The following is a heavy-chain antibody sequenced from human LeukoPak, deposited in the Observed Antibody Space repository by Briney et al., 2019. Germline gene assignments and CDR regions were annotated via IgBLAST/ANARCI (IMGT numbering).Heavy chain of an antibody. Sequence: ASVKVSCKASGGTFSSYAVSWVRQAPGQGLEWMGGIIPIFGTANYAQKFQGSVTITADESTSTPYMELSSLRSEDTAVYYCARAHSGSSFDYWGQGTLVTVSS. CDR2: IIPIFGTA. CDR3: ARAHSGSSFDY. J-gene: IGHJ4*02. CDR1: GGTFSSYA. V-gene: IGHV1-69*13. D-gene: IGHD1-26*01.